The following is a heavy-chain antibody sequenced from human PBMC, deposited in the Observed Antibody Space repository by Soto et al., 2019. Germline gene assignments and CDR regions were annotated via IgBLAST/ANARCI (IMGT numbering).Heavy chain of an antibody. D-gene: IGHD3-10*01. V-gene: IGHV4-30-4*01. CDR3: ARVTMVGGVPSYGMDD. CDR2: IYYSGST. Sequence: PSQTLSLTCTVSGGSISSGDYYWSWIRQPPGKGLEWIGYIYYSGSTYYNPSLKSRVIISADTSKNQFSLKLSSVTAADTAVYYCARVTMVGGVPSYGMDDWGRGTTVTVSS. CDR1: GGSISSGDYY. J-gene: IGHJ6*02.